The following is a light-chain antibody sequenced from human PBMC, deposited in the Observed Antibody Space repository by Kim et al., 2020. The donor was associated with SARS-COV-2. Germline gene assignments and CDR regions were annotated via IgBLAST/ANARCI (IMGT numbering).Light chain of an antibody. CDR2: GKN. CDR1: SLRSYY. Sequence: VALGQKVRSTCQGDSLRSYYASWYQQKPGQAPVLVIYGKNNRPSGIPDRFSGSSSGNTASLTITGAQAEDEADYYCNSRDSSGNHVFGGGTQLTVL. V-gene: IGLV3-19*01. CDR3: NSRDSSGNHV. J-gene: IGLJ2*01.